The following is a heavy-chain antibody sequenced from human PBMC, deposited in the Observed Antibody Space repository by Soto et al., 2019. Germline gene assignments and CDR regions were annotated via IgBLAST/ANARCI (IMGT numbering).Heavy chain of an antibody. Sequence: GGSLRLSCAASGFTFSDYYMSWIRQAPGKGLEWVSYISSSSSTKHYADSVKGRFTISRDNAKNSLYLQMNSLRAEDTAVYYCTRTRPYLPTDWGQGTMVTVS. CDR3: TRTRPYLPTD. D-gene: IGHD1-26*01. J-gene: IGHJ3*01. V-gene: IGHV3-11*01. CDR2: ISSSSSTK. CDR1: GFTFSDYY.